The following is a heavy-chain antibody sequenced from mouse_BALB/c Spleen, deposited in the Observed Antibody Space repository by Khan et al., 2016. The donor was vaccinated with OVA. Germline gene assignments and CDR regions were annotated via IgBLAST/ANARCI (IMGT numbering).Heavy chain of an antibody. J-gene: IGHJ4*01. CDR2: IYWDDAK. V-gene: IGHV8-12*01. Sequence: QVTLKESGPGILQPSQTLSLTCFFSGFSLSTSGMGVSWIRQPSGKGLEWLAHIYWDDAKRYNPSLKSRLTISKDTSRTQEFLKITSVDTAATATYDCARSPIYYGSSPYATDYWGQGTSLTVSS. CDR1: GFSLSTSGMG. D-gene: IGHD1-1*01. CDR3: ARSPIYYGSSPYATDY.